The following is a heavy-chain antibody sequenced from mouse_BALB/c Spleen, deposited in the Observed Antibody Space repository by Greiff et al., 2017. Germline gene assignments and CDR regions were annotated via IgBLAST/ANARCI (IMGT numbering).Heavy chain of an antibody. J-gene: IGHJ1*01. CDR2: ISSGGSYT. CDR3: ASNGYYGSRYWYFDV. V-gene: IGHV5-9-3*01. CDR1: GFTFSSYA. D-gene: IGHD1-1*01. Sequence: EVQGVESGGGLVKPGGSLKLSCAASGFTFSSYAMSWVRQTPEKRLEWVATISSGGSYTYYPDSVKGRFTISRDNAKNTLYLQMSSLRSEDTAMYYCASNGYYGSRYWYFDVWGAGTTVTVSS.